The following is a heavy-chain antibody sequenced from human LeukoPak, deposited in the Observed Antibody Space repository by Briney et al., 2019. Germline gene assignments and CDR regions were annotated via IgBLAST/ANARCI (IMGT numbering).Heavy chain of an antibody. CDR3: AKDYSDYDTYYYYYMDV. J-gene: IGHJ6*03. CDR1: GFTFSSYG. CDR2: IWYDGSNK. Sequence: PGRSLRLSCAASGFTFSSYGMHWVRQAPGKGLEWVAVIWYDGSNKYYADSVKGRFTISRDNSKNTLYLQMNSLRAEDTAVYYCAKDYSDYDTYYYYYMDVWGKGTTVTVSS. D-gene: IGHD5-12*01. V-gene: IGHV3-33*06.